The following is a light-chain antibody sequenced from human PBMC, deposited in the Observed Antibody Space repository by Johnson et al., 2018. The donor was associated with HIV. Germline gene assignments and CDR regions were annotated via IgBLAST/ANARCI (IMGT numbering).Light chain of an antibody. CDR3: AAWDDSLTGSV. V-gene: IGLV1-44*01. J-gene: IGLJ1*01. Sequence: QSVLTQPPSASGTPGQRVTISCSGSSSNIGNNTVNWYQQLPGTAPKLLIYRITHRPSGIPDRFTGSKSGTSASLAISGLQAEDEAEYYCAAWDDSLTGSVFGTGTKVTVL. CDR2: RIT. CDR1: SSNIGNNT.